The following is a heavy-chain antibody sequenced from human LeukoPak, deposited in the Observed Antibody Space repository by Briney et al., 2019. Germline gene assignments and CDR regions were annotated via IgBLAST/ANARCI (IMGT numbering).Heavy chain of an antibody. CDR3: ARDDWDIVVVPAAPRPLDY. Sequence: ASVKVSCKASGYTFTGYYMHWVRQAPGQGLEWMGWINPNSGGTNYAQKFQGRVTMTRDTSISTAYMELSRLRSDDTAVYYRARDDWDIVVVPAAPRPLDYWGQGTLVTVSS. CDR2: INPNSGGT. CDR1: GYTFTGYY. V-gene: IGHV1-2*02. D-gene: IGHD2-2*01. J-gene: IGHJ4*02.